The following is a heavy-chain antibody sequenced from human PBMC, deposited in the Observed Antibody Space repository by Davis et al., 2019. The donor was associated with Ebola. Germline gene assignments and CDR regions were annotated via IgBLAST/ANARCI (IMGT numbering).Heavy chain of an antibody. D-gene: IGHD3-10*01. V-gene: IGHV3-74*01. CDR3: ARGGVYGRDAFDI. Sequence: GESLKISCAASGFTFSSYWMHWVRQVPGKGLVWVSRINSDGSSTSYADSVKGRFTISRDNAKNTLYLQMNSLRAEDTAVYYCARGGVYGRDAFDIWGQGTMVTVSS. J-gene: IGHJ3*02. CDR2: INSDGSST. CDR1: GFTFSSYW.